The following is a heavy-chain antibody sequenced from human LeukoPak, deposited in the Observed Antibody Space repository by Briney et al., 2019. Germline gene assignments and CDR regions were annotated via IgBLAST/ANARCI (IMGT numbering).Heavy chain of an antibody. J-gene: IGHJ6*02. CDR3: ALHVDTAMVRALFWSSVCMDV. Sequence: AAVTVSCKASGYTFTSYDINWVRQATGQGLAWMGWMNPNSGNTGYAQKFQGRVTMTRNTSISTAYMELSSLRSEDTAVYYCALHVDTAMVRALFWSSVCMDVWGQGTTVTVSS. CDR2: MNPNSGNT. CDR1: GYTFTSYD. D-gene: IGHD5-18*01. V-gene: IGHV1-8*01.